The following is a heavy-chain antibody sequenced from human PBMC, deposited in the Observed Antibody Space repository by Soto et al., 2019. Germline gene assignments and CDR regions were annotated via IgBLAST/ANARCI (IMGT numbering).Heavy chain of an antibody. Sequence: SETLSLTCTVSAASFSKYYWTWIRQPPGKGLEWIGYIYFNGNTKYNPSLEGRLTISIDTSKKEFSLKLTSVTAADAAVYYCASVTFGGIVLANWGQGALVTVSS. V-gene: IGHV4-59*01. CDR2: IYFNGNT. D-gene: IGHD3-16*01. J-gene: IGHJ4*02. CDR1: AASFSKYY. CDR3: ASVTFGGIVLAN.